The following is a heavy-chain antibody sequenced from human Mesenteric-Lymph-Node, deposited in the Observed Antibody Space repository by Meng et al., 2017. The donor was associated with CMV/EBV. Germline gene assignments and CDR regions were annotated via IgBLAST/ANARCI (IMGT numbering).Heavy chain of an antibody. Sequence: SCKSSGYTFTTSYMHWVRQAPGQGLEWLGLINPSGGRTSYAQGFQGGVSMTRDISTSTFYLELTGLRSEDTAVYFCARSPSNRDYFDFWGQGTLVTVSS. V-gene: IGHV1-46*01. J-gene: IGHJ4*02. D-gene: IGHD6-6*01. CDR3: ARSPSNRDYFDF. CDR1: GYTFTTSY. CDR2: INPSGGRT.